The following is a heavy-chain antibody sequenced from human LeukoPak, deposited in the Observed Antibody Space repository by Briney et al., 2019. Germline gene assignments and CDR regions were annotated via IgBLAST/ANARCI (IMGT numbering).Heavy chain of an antibody. D-gene: IGHD3-3*01. Sequence: SSETLSLTCTVSGGSISSGGYYWSWIRQHPGKGLEWIGYIYYSGSTYYNPSLKSRVTISVDTSKNQFSLKLSSVTAADTAVYYCARVSILHYFDYWGQGTLVTVSS. CDR3: ARVSILHYFDY. CDR1: GGSISSGGYY. J-gene: IGHJ4*02. CDR2: IYYSGST. V-gene: IGHV4-31*03.